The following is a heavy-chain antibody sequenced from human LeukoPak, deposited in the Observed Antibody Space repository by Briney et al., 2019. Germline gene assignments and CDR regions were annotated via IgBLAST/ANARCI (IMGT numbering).Heavy chain of an antibody. Sequence: GGSLRLFCAASGFIFGSYGMHWVRQAPAKGLEWVAFTPYHGVSRYYTESVKGRFTISRDNSKSTLYLQMNSLGIEDTAVYYCAKDRHGDYTSDYWGQGTLVIVSS. CDR2: TPYHGVSR. J-gene: IGHJ4*02. V-gene: IGHV3-30*02. CDR1: GFIFGSYG. CDR3: AKDRHGDYTSDY. D-gene: IGHD4-17*01.